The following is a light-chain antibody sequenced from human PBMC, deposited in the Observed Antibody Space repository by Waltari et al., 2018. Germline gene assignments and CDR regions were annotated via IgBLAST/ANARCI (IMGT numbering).Light chain of an antibody. Sequence: SYVVTQSPSVSVAPGETARITCRGDNIGSKSLHWYQQRPGQAPELFLSFDSDRPAVTPEPLSGSHSGNTAALTLRWVEADDEAYYYCIVWHSTTDDDGVFGGGTKLTVL. CDR1: NIGSKS. J-gene: IGLJ2*01. V-gene: IGLV3-21*04. CDR3: IVWHSTTDDDGV. CDR2: FDS.